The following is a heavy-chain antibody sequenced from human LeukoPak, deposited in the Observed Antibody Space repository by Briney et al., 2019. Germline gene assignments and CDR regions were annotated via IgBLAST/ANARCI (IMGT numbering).Heavy chain of an antibody. V-gene: IGHV4-59*02. CDR3: ASLPVRGNYYYYGMDV. J-gene: IGHJ6*02. D-gene: IGHD3-10*02. CDR1: GGSVSSYY. CDR2: IYNSGST. Sequence: SETLSLTCTVSGGSVSSYYCSWIRQPPGKGLEWIGYIYNSGSTNYNPSLKSRVTISVDTSKNQFSLKLSSVTAADTAVYYRASLPVRGNYYYYGMDVWGQGTTVTVSS.